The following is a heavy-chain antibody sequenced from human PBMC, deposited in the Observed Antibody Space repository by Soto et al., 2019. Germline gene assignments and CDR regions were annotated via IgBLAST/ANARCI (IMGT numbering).Heavy chain of an antibody. V-gene: IGHV4-59*01. Sequence: SDTLSLTCTVSGGSISSYYWSWIRQPPGKGLEWIGYIYYSGSTNYNPSLKSRVTISVDTSKNQFSLKLSSVTAADTAVYYCARSRPPRSSWCLDPGSYYYYYGMDVWGQGTTVTV. D-gene: IGHD6-13*01. J-gene: IGHJ6*02. CDR1: GGSISSYY. CDR3: ARSRPPRSSWCLDPGSYYYYYGMDV. CDR2: IYYSGST.